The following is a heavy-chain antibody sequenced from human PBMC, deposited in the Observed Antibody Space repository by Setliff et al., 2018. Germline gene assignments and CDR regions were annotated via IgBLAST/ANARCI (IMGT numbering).Heavy chain of an antibody. J-gene: IGHJ6*02. D-gene: IGHD6-6*01. CDR3: AKDIGQIAARPDFYNGMDV. CDR1: GFTFDDYG. Sequence: GGSLRLSCAASGFTFDDYGMSWVRQAPGKGLEWVSGINWNGGSTGYADSVKGRFTISRDNAKNSLYLQMNSLRAEDTAFYFCAKDIGQIAARPDFYNGMDVWGQGTTVTVSS. CDR2: INWNGGST. V-gene: IGHV3-20*04.